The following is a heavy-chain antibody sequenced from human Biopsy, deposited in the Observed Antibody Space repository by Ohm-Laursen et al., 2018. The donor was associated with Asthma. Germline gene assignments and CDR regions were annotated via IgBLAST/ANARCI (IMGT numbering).Heavy chain of an antibody. D-gene: IGHD6-19*01. CDR1: GGTFSNFA. V-gene: IGHV1-69*13. CDR3: ARCQVGYSSGWSLLLKKIYYSGLDV. J-gene: IGHJ6*02. Sequence: SVKVSCNAPGGTFSNFAISWVRQAPGQGLEWLGGIMTVFGTTNYAQKFQGRVTITADESTSTAYMEVTSLRSEDTAIYYCARCQVGYSSGWSLLLKKIYYSGLDVWGQGAAVTVSS. CDR2: IMTVFGTT.